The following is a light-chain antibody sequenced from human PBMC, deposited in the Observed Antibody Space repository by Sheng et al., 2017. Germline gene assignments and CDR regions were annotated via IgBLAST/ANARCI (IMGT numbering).Light chain of an antibody. CDR3: QQYETWPLT. Sequence: EIVMTQSPATLSVSPGDRATLSCRASQSVSTNLAWYQQKPGQAPRLLIYGASTRATGIPDRFRGSGSGTDFTLTISSLQSADFAVYYCQQYETWPLTFGGGTKVEIK. CDR2: GAS. J-gene: IGKJ4*01. CDR1: QSVSTN. V-gene: IGKV3-15*01.